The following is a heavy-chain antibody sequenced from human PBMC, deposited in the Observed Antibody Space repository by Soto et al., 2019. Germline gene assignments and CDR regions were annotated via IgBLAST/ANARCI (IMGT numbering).Heavy chain of an antibody. Sequence: GESLKISCKGSGYSFTSYWIGWVRQMPGKGLEWMGIIYPGDSDTRYSPSFQGQVTISADKSISTAYMQWSSLKASDTAMYYCARPSIVGATTHYYYGMAVWAQGTTVTGS. J-gene: IGHJ6*02. CDR2: IYPGDSDT. CDR1: GYSFTSYW. CDR3: ARPSIVGATTHYYYGMAV. V-gene: IGHV5-51*01. D-gene: IGHD1-26*01.